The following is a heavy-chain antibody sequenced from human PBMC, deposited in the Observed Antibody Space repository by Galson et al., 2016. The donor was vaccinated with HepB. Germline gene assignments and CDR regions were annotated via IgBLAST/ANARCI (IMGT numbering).Heavy chain of an antibody. CDR3: ARGWRGGTLGEDGSAGLH. V-gene: IGHV3-74*01. CDR1: GFTFSSYW. J-gene: IGHJ4*02. D-gene: IGHD1-26*01. Sequence: SLRLSCAASGFTFSSYWMYWVRQAPGKGLVWVSRIDNDGTRTSHADSVKGRFTISRDNAKNTLYLQMNSQRAEDTGVFYCARGWRGGTLGEDGSAGLHWGQVTLVTVSS. CDR2: IDNDGTRT.